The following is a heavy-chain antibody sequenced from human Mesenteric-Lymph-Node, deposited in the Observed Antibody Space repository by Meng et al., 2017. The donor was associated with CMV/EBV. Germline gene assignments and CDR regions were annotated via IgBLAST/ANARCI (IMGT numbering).Heavy chain of an antibody. D-gene: IGHD3-16*02. CDR2: IWYDGSNK. V-gene: IGHV3-33*01. CDR3: ARGYTTSTANWFDP. CDR1: GFTFSSYG. Sequence: GESLKISCAASGFTFSSYGMHWVRQAPGKGLEWVAVIWYDGSNKYYADSVKGRFTISRDNSKNTLYLQMNSLRAEDTAVYYCARGYTTSTANWFDPWGQGTLVTVSS. J-gene: IGHJ5*02.